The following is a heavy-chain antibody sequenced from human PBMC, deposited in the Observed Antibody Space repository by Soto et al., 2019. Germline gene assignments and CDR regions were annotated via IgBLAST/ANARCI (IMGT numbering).Heavy chain of an antibody. Sequence: EVQLIESGGGWVQPGTSLRVSCAASGFTFHEYAMHWVRQAPGKGLEWVSGISSDGDTIAYADSVQGRFTVFSDNAKNTLYLQKNSLRADDTSLYYCTKGGYDLIYYFGMDVWGQVTTVTVSS. CDR1: GFTFHEYA. D-gene: IGHD5-12*01. J-gene: IGHJ6*02. CDR2: ISSDGDTI. V-gene: IGHV3-9*01. CDR3: TKGGYDLIYYFGMDV.